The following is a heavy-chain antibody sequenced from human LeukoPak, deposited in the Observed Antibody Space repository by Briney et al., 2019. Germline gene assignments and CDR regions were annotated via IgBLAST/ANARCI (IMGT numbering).Heavy chain of an antibody. CDR3: ASGDKGYCSSTSCYTPNYYYYMDV. V-gene: IGHV1-69*13. Sequence: WASVKVSCKASGGTFSSYAISWVRQAPGQGLEWMGGIIPIFGTANYAQKFQGRVTITADESTSTAYMELSSLRSEDTAVYYCASGDKGYCSSTSCYTPNYYYYMDVWGKGTTVTVSS. CDR1: GGTFSSYA. CDR2: IIPIFGTA. J-gene: IGHJ6*03. D-gene: IGHD2-2*02.